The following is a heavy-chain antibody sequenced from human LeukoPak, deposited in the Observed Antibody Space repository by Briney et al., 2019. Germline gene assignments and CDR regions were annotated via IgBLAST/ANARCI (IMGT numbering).Heavy chain of an antibody. V-gene: IGHV4-34*01. CDR1: GGSISSSYY. Sequence: SETLSLTCTVSGGSISSSYYWGWIRQPPGKGLEWIGEINHSGSTNYNPSLKSRVTISVDTSKNQFSLKLSSVTAADTAVYYCARGRWYYYDSSGYKRAFDIWGQGTMVTVSS. J-gene: IGHJ3*02. CDR3: ARGRWYYYDSSGYKRAFDI. CDR2: INHSGST. D-gene: IGHD3-22*01.